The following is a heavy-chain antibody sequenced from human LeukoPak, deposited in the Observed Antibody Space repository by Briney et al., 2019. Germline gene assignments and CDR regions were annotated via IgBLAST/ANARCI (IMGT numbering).Heavy chain of an antibody. CDR3: VRGSSGTVVRGVSWAWFDP. Sequence: GGSLRLSCVASGFTLSTYLMTWVREAPGKGVEWVANLKPDGSGKYFVSSVRGRFTISRDNVKNSLYLQMNSRRAEDTAVYYCVRGSSGTVVRGVSWAWFDPWGQGTLVTVS. CDR1: GFTLSTYL. CDR2: LKPDGSGK. J-gene: IGHJ5*02. V-gene: IGHV3-7*03. D-gene: IGHD3-10*01.